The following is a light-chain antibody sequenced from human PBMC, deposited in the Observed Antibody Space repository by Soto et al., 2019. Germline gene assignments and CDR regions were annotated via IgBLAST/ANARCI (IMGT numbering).Light chain of an antibody. CDR1: SSDVGGYNY. V-gene: IGLV2-11*01. CDR2: DVS. J-gene: IGLJ1*01. CDR3: CSYAGSYTLGV. Sequence: QSALTQPRSLSGSPGQSVTISCTGTSSDVGGYNYVSWYQQHPGKAPKLVIYDVSKRPSGVPDRFSGSKSGNTASLTISGLQAEDEADYYCCSYAGSYTLGVFGTGTKLTVL.